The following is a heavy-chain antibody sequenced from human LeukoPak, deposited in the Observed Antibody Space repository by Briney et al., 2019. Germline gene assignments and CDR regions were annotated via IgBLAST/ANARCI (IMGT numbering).Heavy chain of an antibody. V-gene: IGHV3-7*01. Sequence: GRSLRLSCAASGFPFSNYWMAWVRQAPGKGLEWVANMKEDGGEINYVDSVKGRFTISRDNAKNSLDLQMNSLRVDDTAVYYCVRDRGYSTFDYWGQGTLVIVSS. CDR2: MKEDGGEI. D-gene: IGHD4-23*01. CDR1: GFPFSNYW. J-gene: IGHJ4*02. CDR3: VRDRGYSTFDY.